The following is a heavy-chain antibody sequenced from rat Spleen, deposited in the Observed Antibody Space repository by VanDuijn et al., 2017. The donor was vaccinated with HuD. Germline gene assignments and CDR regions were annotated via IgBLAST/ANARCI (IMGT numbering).Heavy chain of an antibody. V-gene: IGHV2-45*01. CDR1: GFSLNDYS. CDR3: ARAPGNGYVMDA. CDR2: LWRGGST. J-gene: IGHJ4*01. Sequence: QVQLMESGPGLVQPSETLSLTCTVSGFSLNDYSVHWVRQPPGKGLEWMGVLWRGGSTEYNSALKSRLSSSRDTSKNHIFLKMNSLQSEDTATYHCARAPGNGYVMDAWGQGASVTVSS. D-gene: IGHD5-1*01.